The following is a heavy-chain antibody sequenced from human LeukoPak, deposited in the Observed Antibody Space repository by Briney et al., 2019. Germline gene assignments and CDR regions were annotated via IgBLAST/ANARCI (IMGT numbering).Heavy chain of an antibody. CDR1: GGSISSSSYY. J-gene: IGHJ5*02. Sequence: KPSETLSLTCTVSGGSISSSSYYWDWIRQPPGKGLEWIGSIYYSGSTYYNPSLKSRVTISVDTSKNQFSLRLNSVTAADTAVYYCVTSWLGTTYLVPNWFDPWGQGTLVTVSS. D-gene: IGHD1-1*01. V-gene: IGHV4-39*01. CDR3: VTSWLGTTYLVPNWFDP. CDR2: IYYSGST.